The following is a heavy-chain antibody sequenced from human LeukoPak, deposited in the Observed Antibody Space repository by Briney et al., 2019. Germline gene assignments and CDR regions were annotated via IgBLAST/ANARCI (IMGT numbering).Heavy chain of an antibody. D-gene: IGHD3-3*01. J-gene: IGHJ5*02. CDR1: GGTFSSYA. Sequence: ASVKVSCKASGGTFSSYAISWVRQTPGQGLEWMGGIIPIFGTANYAQKFQGRVTITTDESTITAYMDLSSLRSEDTAVYYCARAGDFWSGYYETWFDPWGQGTLVTVSS. V-gene: IGHV1-69*05. CDR2: IIPIFGTA. CDR3: ARAGDFWSGYYETWFDP.